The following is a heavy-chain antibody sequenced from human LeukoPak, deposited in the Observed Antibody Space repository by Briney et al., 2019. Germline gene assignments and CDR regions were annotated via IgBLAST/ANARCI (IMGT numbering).Heavy chain of an antibody. D-gene: IGHD7-27*01. J-gene: IGHJ4*02. Sequence: PSETLSLTCAVYGGSFSGYYWTWIRQPPGKGLEWIGEIHYSGSATYNPSLKSRVTISVDTSKNQFSLKLSSVTAADTAVYYCAREETGEFDYWGQGTLVTVSS. V-gene: IGHV4-34*01. CDR3: AREETGEFDY. CDR1: GGSFSGYY. CDR2: IHYSGSA.